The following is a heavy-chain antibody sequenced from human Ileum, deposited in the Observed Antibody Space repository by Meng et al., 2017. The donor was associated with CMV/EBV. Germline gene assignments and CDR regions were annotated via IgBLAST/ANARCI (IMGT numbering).Heavy chain of an antibody. Sequence: SVKVSCKASGGTFSNFAITWVRQAPGQGLELMGGIIPVFGTTNYAQKFQGRVTMTRDTSISTAYMELSRLRSDDTAVYYCARSYAVFSLASIAFYLWGQGTLVTVSS. CDR3: ARSYAVFSLASIAFYL. V-gene: IGHV1-69*05. D-gene: IGHD3-9*01. CDR2: IIPVFGTT. CDR1: GGTFSNFA. J-gene: IGHJ3*01.